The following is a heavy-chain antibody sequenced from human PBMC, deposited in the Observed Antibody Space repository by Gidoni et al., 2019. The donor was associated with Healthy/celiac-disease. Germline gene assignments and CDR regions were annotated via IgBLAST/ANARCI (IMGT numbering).Heavy chain of an antibody. CDR3: ARESEVYCGGDCRGAYFQH. CDR2: IIPIFGTA. Sequence: PGQGLEWMGGIIPIFGTANYAQKFQGRVTITADESTSTAYMELSSLRSEDTAVYYCARESEVYCGGDCRGAYFQHWGQGTLVTVSS. V-gene: IGHV1-69*01. D-gene: IGHD2-21*02. J-gene: IGHJ1*01.